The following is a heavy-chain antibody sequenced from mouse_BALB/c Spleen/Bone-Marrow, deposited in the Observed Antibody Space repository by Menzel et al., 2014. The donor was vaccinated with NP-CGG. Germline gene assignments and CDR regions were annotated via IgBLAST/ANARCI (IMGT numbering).Heavy chain of an antibody. J-gene: IGHJ4*01. CDR3: ARDSPYAMDY. Sequence: EVQLQQSGAELVKPGASVKLSCTASGFNIKDTYMHWVKQRPEQGLEWIGRIDPANGNTKYDPKLQGKATITADTSSNTAYLQLSSLTSEDTAVYYCARDSPYAMDYWGQGTSVTVSS. V-gene: IGHV14-3*02. CDR1: GFNIKDTY. CDR2: IDPANGNT.